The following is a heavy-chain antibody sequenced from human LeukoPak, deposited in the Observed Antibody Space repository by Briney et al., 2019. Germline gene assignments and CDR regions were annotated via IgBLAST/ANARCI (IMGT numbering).Heavy chain of an antibody. Sequence: PSETLSLTCAVYGGSFSGYYWSWIRQPPGKGLEWIGYIYYSGSTNYYPSLKSRVTISVDTSKNQFSLKLSSVTAADTAVYYCARDRKAGLFDYWGQGTLVTVSS. J-gene: IGHJ4*02. D-gene: IGHD1-14*01. CDR1: GGSFSGYY. CDR3: ARDRKAGLFDY. V-gene: IGHV4-59*01. CDR2: IYYSGST.